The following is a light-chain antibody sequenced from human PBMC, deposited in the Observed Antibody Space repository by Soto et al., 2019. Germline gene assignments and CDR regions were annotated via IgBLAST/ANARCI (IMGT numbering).Light chain of an antibody. Sequence: QSVLTQPPSVSGAPGQRVTISCSGTSSSIGAGYEVHWYHQLPGTAPKLVVSGNGNRPSGVPDRLSASKSGTSASLAITGLQAEDEAHYYCATWDDSLNAAVFGGGTQLTVL. V-gene: IGLV1-40*01. CDR1: SSSIGAGYE. CDR3: ATWDDSLNAAV. J-gene: IGLJ7*01. CDR2: GNG.